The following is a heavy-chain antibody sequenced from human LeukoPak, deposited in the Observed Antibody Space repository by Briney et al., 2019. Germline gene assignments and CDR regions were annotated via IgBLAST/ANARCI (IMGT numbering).Heavy chain of an antibody. J-gene: IGHJ4*02. CDR2: IYYSGCT. D-gene: IGHD4-11*01. CDR1: GGSISNYY. V-gene: IGHV4-59*01. CDR3: ARLRGNYFPDY. Sequence: PSETLSLTCAVSGGSISNYYWTWIRQPPGKGLEWIAYIYYSGCTNYNPSLKSRVTISVDTSKNQFSLKLSSVTAADTAVYYCARLRGNYFPDYWGQGTLVTVSS.